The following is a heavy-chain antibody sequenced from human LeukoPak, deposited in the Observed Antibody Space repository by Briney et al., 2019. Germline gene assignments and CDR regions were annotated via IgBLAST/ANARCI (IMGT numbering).Heavy chain of an antibody. CDR3: ARDHPNTAMVMWFDP. CDR1: GYTFTSYY. V-gene: IGHV1-46*01. Sequence: ASVKVSCKASGYTFTSYYMHWVRQAPGQGLEWMAIINPSGGNTSYAQKFQGRVTMTRDTSTSTVYMELSSLRSEDTAVYYCARDHPNTAMVMWFDPWGQGTLVTVSS. D-gene: IGHD5-18*01. J-gene: IGHJ5*02. CDR2: INPSGGNT.